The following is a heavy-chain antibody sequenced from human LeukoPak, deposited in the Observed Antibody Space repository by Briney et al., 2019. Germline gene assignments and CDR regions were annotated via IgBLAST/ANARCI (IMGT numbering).Heavy chain of an antibody. J-gene: IGHJ6*02. CDR1: GYTFTSYD. CDR3: ARGSLRFLEWLPNLYYYGMDV. CDR2: MNPNSGNT. V-gene: IGHV1-8*01. D-gene: IGHD3-3*01. Sequence: GASVKVSCKASGYTFTSYDINWVRQATGQGLEWMGWMNPNSGNTGYAQKFQGRVTMTRNTSISTAYMELSSLRSEDTAVYYCARGSLRFLEWLPNLYYYGMDVWGQGTTVTVSS.